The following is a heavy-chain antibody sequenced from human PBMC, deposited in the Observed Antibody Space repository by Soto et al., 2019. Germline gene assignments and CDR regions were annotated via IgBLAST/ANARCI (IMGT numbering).Heavy chain of an antibody. J-gene: IGHJ5*02. CDR3: ARDEYNNGRNWLNP. CDR1: GYTFSNSG. Sequence: QVQLVQSGPEVKKPGASVKVSCKASGYTFSNSGFSWMRQAPGQGLEWMGGISTYNGNTNYAQKFQGRLSMTTDTSTRTAFMELMTLRSDDTAVYYCARDEYNNGRNWLNPWGQGTLVTVTS. CDR2: ISTYNGNT. V-gene: IGHV1-18*01. D-gene: IGHD2-8*01.